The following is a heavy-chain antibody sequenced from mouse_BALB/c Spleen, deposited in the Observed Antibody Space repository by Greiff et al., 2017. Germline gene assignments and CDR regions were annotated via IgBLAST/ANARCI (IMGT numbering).Heavy chain of an antibody. CDR3: ARSGDYDGGAMDY. V-gene: IGHV1-7*01. CDR1: GYTFTSYW. Sequence: QVQLKESGAELAKPGASVKMSCKASGYTFTSYWMHWVKQRPGQGLEWIGYINPSTGYTEYNQKFKDKATLTADKSSSTAYMQLSSLTSEDSAVYYCARSGDYDGGAMDYWGQGTSVTVSS. D-gene: IGHD2-4*01. J-gene: IGHJ4*01. CDR2: INPSTGYT.